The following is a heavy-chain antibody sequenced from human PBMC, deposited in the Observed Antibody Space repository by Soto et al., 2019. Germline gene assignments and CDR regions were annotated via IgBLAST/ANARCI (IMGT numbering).Heavy chain of an antibody. CDR1: GYTFTSYA. CDR2: INAGNGNT. CDR3: ARAVTDYGDYGTPYYFDY. J-gene: IGHJ4*02. V-gene: IGHV1-3*01. Sequence: QVQLVQSGAEVKKPGASVKVSCKASGYTFTSYAMHWVRQAPGQRLEWMGWINAGNGNTKYSQKFQGRVTITRDTSASTAYMELSSLRSEDTAVYYCARAVTDYGDYGTPYYFDYWGQGTLVTASS. D-gene: IGHD4-17*01.